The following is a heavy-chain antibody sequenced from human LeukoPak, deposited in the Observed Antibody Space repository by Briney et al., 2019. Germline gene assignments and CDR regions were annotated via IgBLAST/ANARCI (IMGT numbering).Heavy chain of an antibody. J-gene: IGHJ4*02. D-gene: IGHD6-6*01. CDR1: GYTFTDYY. CDR2: INPHSGGT. Sequence: ASVKVSCKASGYTFTDYYMHWVRQAPGQGLEWMGWINPHSGGTNYAQKFQGRVTMTRDTSISTVYMEVSRLRSDDTAVYYCARDSSYSSSLYYFEYWGQGALVTVSS. V-gene: IGHV1-2*02. CDR3: ARDSSYSSSLYYFEY.